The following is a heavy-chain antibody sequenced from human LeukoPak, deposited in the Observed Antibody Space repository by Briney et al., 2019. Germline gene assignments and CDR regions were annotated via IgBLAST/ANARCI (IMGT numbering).Heavy chain of an antibody. CDR2: ISAYNDNT. Sequence: ASVKVSCKASGYTFTSYGISWVRQAPGQGLEWMGWISAYNDNTNSAQKFQGRGTMTTDTSTKTAYMELRSMRSDDTAVYYCARDLREMATTWEAYAFDIWGQGTMVTVSS. V-gene: IGHV1-18*01. CDR1: GYTFTSYG. D-gene: IGHD5-24*01. CDR3: ARDLREMATTWEAYAFDI. J-gene: IGHJ3*02.